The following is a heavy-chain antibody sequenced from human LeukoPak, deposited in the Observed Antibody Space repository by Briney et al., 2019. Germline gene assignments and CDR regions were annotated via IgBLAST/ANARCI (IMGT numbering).Heavy chain of an antibody. Sequence: GRSLRLSCAASGFTFDDYAMHWVRQAPGKGLECVSGISWSSVSIDYADSVKGRFTISRDSAKNSLYLQMNSLRAEDTALYYCAKDHGSGSYLAFDIWGQGTTVTVSS. D-gene: IGHD3-10*01. CDR2: ISWSSVSI. V-gene: IGHV3-9*01. CDR3: AKDHGSGSYLAFDI. J-gene: IGHJ3*02. CDR1: GFTFDDYA.